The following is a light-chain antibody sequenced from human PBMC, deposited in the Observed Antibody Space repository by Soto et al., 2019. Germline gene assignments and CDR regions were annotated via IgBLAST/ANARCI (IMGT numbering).Light chain of an antibody. V-gene: IGKV1-33*01. CDR3: QQYNTAPPYT. J-gene: IGKJ2*01. CDR1: QGITNY. CDR2: DAS. Sequence: IQMTQSPSSLSASVGDRVTITCQASQGITNYLNWYQQKPGKAPKLLIYDASSLQSGVPSRFSGSGPGTDFTLTIGSLQPEDVATYYCQQYNTAPPYTFGQGTKVDIK.